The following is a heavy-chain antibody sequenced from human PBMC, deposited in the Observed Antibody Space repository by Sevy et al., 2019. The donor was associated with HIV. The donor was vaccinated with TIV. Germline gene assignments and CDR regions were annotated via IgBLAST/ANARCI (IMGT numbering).Heavy chain of an antibody. CDR2: INPHNGNT. J-gene: IGHJ4*02. Sequence: ASVKVSCKASGYTFTNYGISWVRQAPGQGLEWMGWINPHNGNTKYAQKLQGRVTMTTDTSTNTAYMEVRSLRSDDTDVYYCAREGTLVTMIIWGQGTLVTVSS. CDR1: GYTFTNYG. V-gene: IGHV1-18*01. CDR3: AREGTLVTMII. D-gene: IGHD3-22*01.